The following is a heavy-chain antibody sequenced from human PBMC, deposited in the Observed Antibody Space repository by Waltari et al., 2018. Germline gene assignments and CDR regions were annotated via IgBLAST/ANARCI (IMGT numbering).Heavy chain of an antibody. J-gene: IGHJ5*01. V-gene: IGHV3-53*01. CDR3: ATSMAVAGKGRGWFDS. CDR1: GFTVRNY. D-gene: IGHD6-19*01. Sequence: EVQLVESGGGLIQRGGSLRLSCAASGFTVRNYMSWVRQAPGKGLEGVSVIYTGGSTDYADSVKCRFTISRDNSKNTLYLQMNSLRAEDTAVYYCATSMAVAGKGRGWFDSWGQGTLVTVSS. CDR2: IYTGGST.